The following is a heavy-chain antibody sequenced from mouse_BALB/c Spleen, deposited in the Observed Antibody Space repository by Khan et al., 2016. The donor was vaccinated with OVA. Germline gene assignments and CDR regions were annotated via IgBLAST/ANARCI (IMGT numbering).Heavy chain of an antibody. CDR1: GFNIKDTY. V-gene: IGHV14-3*02. Sequence: VRLQQSGAELVKPGASVKLSCTASGFNIKDTYMHWVKQRPEQGLEWIGRIDPANGNTKYDPKFQGKATITADKSSNTAYLQLSSLTSEDTAVYYCARNGNYLYAMDYWGQGTSVTVSS. CDR2: IDPANGNT. CDR3: ARNGNYLYAMDY. J-gene: IGHJ4*01. D-gene: IGHD2-1*01.